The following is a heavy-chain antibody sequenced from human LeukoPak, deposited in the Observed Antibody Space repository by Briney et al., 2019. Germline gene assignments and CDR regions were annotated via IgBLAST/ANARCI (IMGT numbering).Heavy chain of an antibody. CDR2: ISGSGGST. J-gene: IGHJ4*02. V-gene: IGHV3-23*01. CDR1: GFTFSSYA. D-gene: IGHD3-3*01. CDR3: ARDHYDFWSGYYKGMYYFDY. Sequence: GGSLRLSCAASGFTFSSYAMSWVRQAPGKGLEWVSAISGSGGSTYYADSVKGRFTISRDNSKNTLYLQMNSLRAEDTAVYYCARDHYDFWSGYYKGMYYFDYWGQGTLVTVSS.